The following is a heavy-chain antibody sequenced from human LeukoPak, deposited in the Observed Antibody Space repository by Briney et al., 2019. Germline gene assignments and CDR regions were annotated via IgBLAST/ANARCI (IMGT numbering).Heavy chain of an antibody. CDR1: GFTFSDYG. CDR3: AKAIQPLRYSSGFPYFDY. J-gene: IGHJ4*02. D-gene: IGHD6-19*01. CDR2: ISGSGGST. V-gene: IGHV3-23*01. Sequence: GGSLRLSCAPSGFTFSDYGMTWVRQAPGKGLEWVSLISGSGGSTYYADSVKGRFTISRDNSKNTLYLQMNSLRAEDTAVYYCAKAIQPLRYSSGFPYFDYWGQGTLVTVSS.